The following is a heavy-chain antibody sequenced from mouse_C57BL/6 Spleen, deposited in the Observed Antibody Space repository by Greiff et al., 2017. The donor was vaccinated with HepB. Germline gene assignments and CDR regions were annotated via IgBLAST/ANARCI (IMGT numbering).Heavy chain of an antibody. CDR3: ATFYDGYDYAMDY. J-gene: IGHJ4*01. D-gene: IGHD2-3*01. V-gene: IGHV1-72*01. CDR1: GYTFTSYW. Sequence: LQESGAELVKPGASVKLSCKASGYTFTSYWMHWVKQRPGRGLEWIGRIDPNSGGTKYNEKFKSKATLTVDKPSSTAYMQLSSLTSEDSAVYYCATFYDGYDYAMDYWGQGTSVTVSS. CDR2: IDPNSGGT.